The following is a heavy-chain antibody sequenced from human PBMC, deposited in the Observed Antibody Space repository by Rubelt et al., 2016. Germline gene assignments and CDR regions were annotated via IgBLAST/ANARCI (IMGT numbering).Heavy chain of an antibody. D-gene: IGHD1-1*01. Sequence: GGSLRLSCAASGFTFNDFGMSWVRQAPGKGLEWVSNIDWNGGGTGYADSVKGRFTISRDNAKNTVYLQMNSLRDEDTGVYYCARDPTTAQAIDYWGQGTLVTVSS. CDR3: ARDPTTAQAIDY. CDR2: IDWNGGGT. V-gene: IGHV3-20*04. CDR1: GFTFNDFG. J-gene: IGHJ4*02.